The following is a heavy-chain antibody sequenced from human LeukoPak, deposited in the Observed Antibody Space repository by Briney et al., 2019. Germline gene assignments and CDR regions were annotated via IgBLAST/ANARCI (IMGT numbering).Heavy chain of an antibody. CDR1: GGTFSDYA. J-gene: IGHJ4*02. Sequence: AASVKVSCKASGGTFSDYAFSWARQAPGQGLEWMGRIILILDVANYAQNFQGRVTITADISTSTAYMELSSLRSEDTAVYYCARVGYCSGATCYGRIDYWGQGTLVTVSS. CDR2: IILILDVA. CDR3: ARVGYCSGATCYGRIDY. D-gene: IGHD2-15*01. V-gene: IGHV1-69*04.